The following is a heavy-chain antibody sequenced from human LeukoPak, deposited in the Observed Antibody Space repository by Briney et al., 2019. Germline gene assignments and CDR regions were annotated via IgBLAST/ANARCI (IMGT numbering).Heavy chain of an antibody. CDR3: ARAQLELIAFDI. CDR2: IYHSGST. CDR1: GYSISSGYY. J-gene: IGHJ3*02. V-gene: IGHV4-38-2*02. Sequence: PSETLSLTCTVSGYSISSGYYWGWTRQPPGKGLEWIGSIYHSGSTYYNPSLKSRVTISVDTSKNQFSLKLSSVTAADTAVYYCARAQLELIAFDIWGQGTMVTVSS. D-gene: IGHD1-7*01.